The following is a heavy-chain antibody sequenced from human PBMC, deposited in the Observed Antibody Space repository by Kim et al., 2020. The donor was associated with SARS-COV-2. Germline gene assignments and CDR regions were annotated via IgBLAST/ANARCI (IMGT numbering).Heavy chain of an antibody. D-gene: IGHD3-16*01. CDR1: GGSFSGYY. Sequence: SETLSLTCAVYGGSFSGYYWSWIRQPPGKGLEWIGEINHSGSTNYNPSLKSRVTISVDTSKNQFSLKLSSVTAADTAVYYCARARKMGVDPWGQGTLVTVSS. CDR2: INHSGST. CDR3: ARARKMGVDP. V-gene: IGHV4-34*01. J-gene: IGHJ5*02.